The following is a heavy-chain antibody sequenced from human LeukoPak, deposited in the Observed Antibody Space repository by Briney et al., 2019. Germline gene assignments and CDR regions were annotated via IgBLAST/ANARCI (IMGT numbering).Heavy chain of an antibody. CDR2: ISGSGGST. J-gene: IGHJ5*02. CDR1: GFTFSSYA. V-gene: IGHV3-23*01. D-gene: IGHD3-16*01. CDR3: ARDRGEFDP. Sequence: GGSLRLSCAASGFTFSSYAMNWVRQAPGKVLEWVSAISGSGGSTYYADSVKGRFTISRDNAKNSLYLQMNSLRAEDTALYHCARDRGEFDPWGQGTLVTVSS.